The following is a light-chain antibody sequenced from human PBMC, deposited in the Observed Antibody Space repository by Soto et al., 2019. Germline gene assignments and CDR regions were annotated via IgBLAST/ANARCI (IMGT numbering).Light chain of an antibody. CDR1: QSVSGK. V-gene: IGKV3-11*01. CDR2: DAS. Sequence: EIVLTQSPATLSLSPGERATLSCRASQSVSGKLAWYQQKPGQAPRLLIYDASNRATGIPARFSGSESGTDFTLTISSLEPEDFALYYCQQRYNWPLTFGGGTKVEIK. CDR3: QQRYNWPLT. J-gene: IGKJ4*01.